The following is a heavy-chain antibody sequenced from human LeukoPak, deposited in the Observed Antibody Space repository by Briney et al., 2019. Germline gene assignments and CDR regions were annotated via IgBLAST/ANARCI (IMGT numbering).Heavy chain of an antibody. V-gene: IGHV4-39*07. D-gene: IGHD3-16*01. CDR2: IYHSGST. J-gene: IGHJ4*02. CDR3: ARGKSRGGHIDY. Sequence: SETLSLTCTVSGGSISSSSYYWGWIRQPPGKGLEWIGSIYHSGSTYYNPSLKSRVTISVDTSKNQFSLRLRSVTAADTAVYYCARGKSRGGHIDYWGQGTLVTVSS. CDR1: GGSISSSSYY.